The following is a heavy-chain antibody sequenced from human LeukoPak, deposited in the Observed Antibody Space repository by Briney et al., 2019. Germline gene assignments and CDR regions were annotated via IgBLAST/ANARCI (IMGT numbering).Heavy chain of an antibody. J-gene: IGHJ5*02. CDR1: GYSFTSYG. CDR2: LGGYTGHK. Sequence: ASVKVSCKTSGYSFTSYGVTWVRQAPGQGLEWMGWLGGYTGHKTYVQKIQGGVTMTTATTTSTAYMVLRSLPSDDTAVYYCARDGSCSGGSGARGGWFDPWGQGPLVTVSS. CDR3: ARDGSCSGGSGARGGWFDP. D-gene: IGHD2-15*01. V-gene: IGHV1-18*01.